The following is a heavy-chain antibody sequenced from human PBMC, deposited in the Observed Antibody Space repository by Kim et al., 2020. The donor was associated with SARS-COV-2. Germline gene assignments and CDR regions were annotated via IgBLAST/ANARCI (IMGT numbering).Heavy chain of an antibody. Sequence: ASVKVSCKASGYTFTSYDINWVRQATGQGLEWMGWMNPNSGNTGYAQKFQGRVTMTRNTSISTAYMELSSLRSEDTAVYYCARHRSQVVVPAAYRVYYYYYMDVWGKGTTVPVSS. D-gene: IGHD2-2*01. CDR1: GYTFTSYD. CDR2: MNPNSGNT. J-gene: IGHJ6*03. CDR3: ARHRSQVVVPAAYRVYYYYYMDV. V-gene: IGHV1-8*01.